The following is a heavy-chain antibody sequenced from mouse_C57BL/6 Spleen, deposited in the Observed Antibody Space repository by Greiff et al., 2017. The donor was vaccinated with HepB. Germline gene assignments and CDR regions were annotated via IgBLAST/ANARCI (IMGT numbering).Heavy chain of an antibody. CDR1: GFNIKNTY. CDR2: IDPANGNT. V-gene: IGHV14-3*01. D-gene: IGHD1-1*01. J-gene: IGHJ2*01. CDR3: ARSHYYGSSYLDY. Sequence: EVQLVESVAELVRPGASVKLSCTASGFNIKNTYMHWVKQRPEQGLEWIGRIDPANGNTKYAPKFQGKATITADTSSNTAYLQLSSLTSEDTAIYYCARSHYYGSSYLDYWGQGTTLTVSS.